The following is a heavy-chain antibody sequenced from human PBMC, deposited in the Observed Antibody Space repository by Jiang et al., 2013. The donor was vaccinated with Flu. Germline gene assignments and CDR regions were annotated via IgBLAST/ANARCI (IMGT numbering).Heavy chain of an antibody. J-gene: IGHJ5*02. CDR2: IYYSGST. D-gene: IGHD5-18*01. Sequence: TLSLTCTVSGGSISSSSYYWGWIRQPPGKGLEWIGSIYYSGSTYYNPSLKSRVTISVDTSKNQFSLKLSSVTAADTAVYYCARGRKDTAMVNLRFDPWGQGTLVTVSS. CDR3: ARGRKDTAMVNLRFDP. V-gene: IGHV4-39*01. CDR1: GGSISSSSYY.